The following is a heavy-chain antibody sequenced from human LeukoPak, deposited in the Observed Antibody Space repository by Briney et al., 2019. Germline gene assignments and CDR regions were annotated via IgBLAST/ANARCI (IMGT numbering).Heavy chain of an antibody. CDR3: ARDLRYGALDFDY. J-gene: IGHJ4*02. D-gene: IGHD3-3*02. V-gene: IGHV3-33*01. CDR2: IWSDGSQK. CDR1: GFTFTTHG. Sequence: GGPLRLSCAASGFTFTTHGFHWVRQAPGKGRQCVAVIWSDGSQKYYADSVKGRFTISRDNSENTVYLQMNSLRAEDTAVYYCARDLRYGALDFDYGGQGTLVTVSS.